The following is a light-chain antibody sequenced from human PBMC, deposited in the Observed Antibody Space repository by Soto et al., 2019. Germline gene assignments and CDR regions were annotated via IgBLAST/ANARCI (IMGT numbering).Light chain of an antibody. Sequence: DIVMTQSPDSLTVSLGERATINCKSSQSVFYSPNNKNYLAWYQQKPGQPPKLLLSWASTRESGVPDRFSGSGSGTDFALTISSLQAEDVAVYYCKQYYSNPPLFTFGPGTKVDIK. J-gene: IGKJ3*01. CDR2: WAS. V-gene: IGKV4-1*01. CDR3: KQYYSNPPLFT. CDR1: QSVFYSPNNKNY.